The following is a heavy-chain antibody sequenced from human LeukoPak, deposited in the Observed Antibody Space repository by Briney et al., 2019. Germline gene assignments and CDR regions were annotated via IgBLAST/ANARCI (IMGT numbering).Heavy chain of an antibody. CDR3: ARVGEMATIDY. CDR2: IYHSGST. CDR1: GGSISSGGYS. D-gene: IGHD5-24*01. Sequence: SGTLSLTCAVSGGSISSGGYSWSWIRQPPGKGLEWIGYIYHSGSTYYNPSLKSRVTISVDRSKNQFSLKLSSVTAADTAVYYCARVGEMATIDYWGQGTLVTVSS. J-gene: IGHJ4*02. V-gene: IGHV4-30-2*01.